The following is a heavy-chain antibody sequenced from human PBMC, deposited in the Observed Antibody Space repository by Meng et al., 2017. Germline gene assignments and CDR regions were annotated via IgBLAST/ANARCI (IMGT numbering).Heavy chain of an antibody. D-gene: IGHD6-19*01. CDR1: GFTFSSYW. J-gene: IGHJ3*02. V-gene: IGHV3-7*01. CDR3: ARDSQWLVREYAFDI. Sequence: GSLRLSCAASGFTFSSYWMSWVRQAPGKGLEWVANIKQDGSEKYYVDSVKGRFTISRDNAKNSLYLQMNSLRAEDTAVYYCARDSQWLVREYAFDIWGQGTMVTVSS. CDR2: IKQDGSEK.